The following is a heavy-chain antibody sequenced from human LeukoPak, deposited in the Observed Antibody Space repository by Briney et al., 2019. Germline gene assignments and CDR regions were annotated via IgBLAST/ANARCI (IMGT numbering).Heavy chain of an antibody. V-gene: IGHV3-21*01. CDR2: ISSSSSYI. J-gene: IGHJ4*02. CDR3: AREDGVLTSDY. D-gene: IGHD2-8*01. Sequence: GGSLRLSCAASGFTFSSYSMNWVRQAPGKGLEWVSSISSSSSYIYYADSVKGRFTISRDNAKNSLYLQMNSLRAEDTAVYYCAREDGVLTSDYWGQGTLVTVSS. CDR1: GFTFSSYS.